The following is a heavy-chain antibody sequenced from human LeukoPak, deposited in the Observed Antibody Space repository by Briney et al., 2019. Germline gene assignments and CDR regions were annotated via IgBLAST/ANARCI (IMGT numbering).Heavy chain of an antibody. CDR1: GYTFTDYY. V-gene: IGHV1-2*02. J-gene: IGHJ4*02. CDR3: ARDQYYDILTGLPGVDY. CDR2: INPNSGGT. Sequence: GASVKVSCXASGYTFTDYYMHWVRQARGQGLEWMAWINPNSGGTNYAQKFQGRVTMTRDTSISTAYMELSRLRSDDTAVYYCARDQYYDILTGLPGVDYWGQGTLVTVSS. D-gene: IGHD3-9*01.